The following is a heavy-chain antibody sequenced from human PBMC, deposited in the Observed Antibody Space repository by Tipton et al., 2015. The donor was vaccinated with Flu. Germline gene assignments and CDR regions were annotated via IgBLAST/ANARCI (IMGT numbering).Heavy chain of an antibody. CDR1: GYTFTSYD. V-gene: IGHV1-8*01. D-gene: IGHD3-10*01. Sequence: QVQLVQSGAEVKKPGASVKVSCKASGYTFTSYDINWVRQATGQGLEWMGWTNPNSGNTGYAQKFQGRVTMTRNTSISTAYMELSSLRSEDAAVYYCANLGAVVQGVPYYYYGMDVWGQGTTVTVSS. CDR2: TNPNSGNT. CDR3: ANLGAVVQGVPYYYYGMDV. J-gene: IGHJ6*02.